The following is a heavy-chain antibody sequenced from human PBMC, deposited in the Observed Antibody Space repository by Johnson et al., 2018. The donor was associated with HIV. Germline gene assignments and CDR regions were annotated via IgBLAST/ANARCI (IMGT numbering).Heavy chain of an antibody. D-gene: IGHD1-26*01. Sequence: VQLVESGGGVVQPGGSLRLSCAASGFTFSSYDMHWVRQATGKGLEWVSAIGTAGDTYYPGSVKGRFTISRENAKNSLYLQMNRLRAGDTAVYYCTTGPGSWELPDAFDIWGQGTMVTVSS. CDR1: GFTFSSYD. V-gene: IGHV3-13*01. CDR3: TTGPGSWELPDAFDI. J-gene: IGHJ3*02. CDR2: IGTAGDT.